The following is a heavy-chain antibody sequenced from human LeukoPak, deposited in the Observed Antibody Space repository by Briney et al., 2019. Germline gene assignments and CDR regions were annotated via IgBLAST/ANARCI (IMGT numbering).Heavy chain of an antibody. J-gene: IGHJ4*02. CDR3: TRNGYSSGWGLDY. D-gene: IGHD6-19*01. V-gene: IGHV3-49*04. Sequence: GGSLRLSCTASGFTFGDYAMSWVRQAPGKGLEWVGFIRSKAYGGTTEYAASVKGRFTISRDDSNSIAYLQMNSLKTEDTAVYYCTRNGYSSGWGLDYWGQGTLVTVSS. CDR2: IRSKAYGGTT. CDR1: GFTFGDYA.